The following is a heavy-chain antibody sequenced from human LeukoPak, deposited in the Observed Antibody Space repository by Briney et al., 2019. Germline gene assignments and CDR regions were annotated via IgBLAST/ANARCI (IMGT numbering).Heavy chain of an antibody. V-gene: IGHV1-24*01. J-gene: IGHJ4*02. CDR3: ASGTAAVGEFDY. D-gene: IGHD6-13*01. CDR2: FDPEDGQR. Sequence: ASVKVSCKVSAYTLTEFPMHWVRQSPGKGLEWMGGFDPEDGQRFYAQKFQGRVTMTEDTSTDTAYMQLSGLTSEDTAVYYCASGTAAVGEFDYWGQGTLVIVSS. CDR1: AYTLTEFP.